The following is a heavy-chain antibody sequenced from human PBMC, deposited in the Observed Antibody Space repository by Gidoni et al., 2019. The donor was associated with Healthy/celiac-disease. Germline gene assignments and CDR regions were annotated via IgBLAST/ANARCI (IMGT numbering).Heavy chain of an antibody. CDR3: ARANGYNWRAKGFFDY. V-gene: IGHV4-34*01. CDR1: GGSFSSYY. Sequence: QVQLQQWGAGLLKPSETLSLTCAVYGGSFSSYYWSWIRQPPGKGLEWIGEINHSGSTNYNPSLKSRVTISVDTSKNQFSLKLSSVTAADTAVYYCARANGYNWRAKGFFDYWGQGTLVTVSS. D-gene: IGHD5-12*01. J-gene: IGHJ4*02. CDR2: INHSGST.